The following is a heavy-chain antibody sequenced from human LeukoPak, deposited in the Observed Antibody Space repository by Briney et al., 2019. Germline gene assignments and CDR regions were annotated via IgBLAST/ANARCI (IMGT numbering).Heavy chain of an antibody. CDR3: TTGDYDFWSGYRDY. V-gene: IGHV3-15*01. J-gene: IGHJ4*02. D-gene: IGHD3-3*01. Sequence: PGGSLRLSCAASGFTFSNAWMSWVRQAPGKGLEWVGRIKSKTDGGTTDYAAPAKGRFTISGDDSKNTLYLQMNSLKTEDTAVYYCTTGDYDFWSGYRDYWGQGTLVTVSS. CDR2: IKSKTDGGTT. CDR1: GFTFSNAW.